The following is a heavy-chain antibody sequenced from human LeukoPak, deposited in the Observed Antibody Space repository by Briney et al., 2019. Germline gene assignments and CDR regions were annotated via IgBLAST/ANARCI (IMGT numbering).Heavy chain of an antibody. V-gene: IGHV1-69*13. CDR1: GGTFSSYA. D-gene: IGHD5-18*01. CDR3: ARDLRGVTAPLDY. CDR2: IIPIFGTA. J-gene: IGHJ4*02. Sequence: SVKVSCKASGGTFSSYAISWVRQAPGQGLEWMGGIIPIFGTANYAQKFQGRVTITADESTSTAYMELSSLRSEDTAVYYCARDLRGVTAPLDYWGQGTLVTVSS.